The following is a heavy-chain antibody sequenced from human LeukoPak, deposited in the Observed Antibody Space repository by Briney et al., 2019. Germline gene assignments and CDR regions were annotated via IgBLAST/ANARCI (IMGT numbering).Heavy chain of an antibody. CDR2: INHSGST. Sequence: YPSETLSLTCAVYGGSFSGYYWSWIRQPPGKGLEWIGEINHSGSTNYNPSLKSRVTISVDTSKNQFSLKLSSVTAADTAVYYCARAANYDFWSGYSPDGFDPWGQGTLVTVSS. CDR3: ARAANYDFWSGYSPDGFDP. CDR1: GGSFSGYY. J-gene: IGHJ5*02. V-gene: IGHV4-34*01. D-gene: IGHD3-3*01.